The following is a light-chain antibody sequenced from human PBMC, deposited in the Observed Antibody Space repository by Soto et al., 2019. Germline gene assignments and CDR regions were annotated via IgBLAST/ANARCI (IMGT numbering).Light chain of an antibody. CDR3: QHYNSYSEA. J-gene: IGKJ1*01. CDR2: AAS. CDR1: QGIRND. Sequence: IKMPQSPSSLSASVGDRVTITCRASQGIRNDLGWYQQKPGKAPKLLIYAASRLQSGVPSRFSGSGSGTEFTLTISSLQPDDFATYYCQHYNSYSEAFGQGTKVDIK. V-gene: IGKV1-17*01.